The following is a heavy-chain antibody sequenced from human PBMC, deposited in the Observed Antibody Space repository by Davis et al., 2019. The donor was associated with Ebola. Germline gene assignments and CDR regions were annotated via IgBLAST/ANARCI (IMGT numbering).Heavy chain of an antibody. J-gene: IGHJ4*02. CDR1: GFTFSSYE. CDR2: ISSSGSTI. D-gene: IGHD5-12*01. CDR3: AKSVSWYSGYDEEYYFDY. V-gene: IGHV3-48*03. Sequence: GESLKISCAASGFTFSSYEMNWVRQAPGKGLEWVSYISSSGSTIYYADSVKGRFTISRDNAKNSLYLQMNSLRAEDTAVYYCAKSVSWYSGYDEEYYFDYWGQGTLVTVSS.